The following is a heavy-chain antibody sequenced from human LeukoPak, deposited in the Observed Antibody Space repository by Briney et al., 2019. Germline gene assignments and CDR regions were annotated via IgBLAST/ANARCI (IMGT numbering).Heavy chain of an antibody. Sequence: ASVTVSCKASGYTFTSYDINWVRQATGQGLEWMGWMNPNSGNTGYAQKFQGRVTMTRNTSISTAYMELSSLRSEDTAVYYCARRYYYGSGSYYPNDYWGQGTLVTVSS. J-gene: IGHJ4*02. CDR1: GYTFTSYD. D-gene: IGHD3-10*01. CDR2: MNPNSGNT. V-gene: IGHV1-8*01. CDR3: ARRYYYGSGSYYPNDY.